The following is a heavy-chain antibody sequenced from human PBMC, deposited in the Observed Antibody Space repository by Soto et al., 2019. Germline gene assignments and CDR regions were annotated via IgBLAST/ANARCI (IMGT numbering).Heavy chain of an antibody. V-gene: IGHV3-23*01. Sequence: EVQLLESGGSLVQPGGSLRLSCAGSGFTFSGYAMSWVRQTPGKGLEWLSAISGSGDSTYSAASVKGRFTISRDNSKNTLYLQMNSLRAEDTAVYYCTKTSGWYVMDDWGQGITVIVSS. D-gene: IGHD6-19*01. CDR2: ISGSGDST. J-gene: IGHJ6*02. CDR3: TKTSGWYVMDD. CDR1: GFTFSGYA.